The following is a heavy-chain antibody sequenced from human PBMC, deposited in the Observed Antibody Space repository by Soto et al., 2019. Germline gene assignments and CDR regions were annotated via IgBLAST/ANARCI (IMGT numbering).Heavy chain of an antibody. D-gene: IGHD6-6*01. J-gene: IGHJ6*02. CDR2: IDPSDSYT. Sequence: SLKLSCTGSGYSFTSYWISWVRQMPGKGLEWMGRIDPSDSYTNYSPSFQGHVTISADKSISTAYLQWSSLKASDTAMYYCARRYSSSDGMDVWGQGTTVTVSS. CDR3: ARRYSSSDGMDV. CDR1: GYSFTSYW. V-gene: IGHV5-10-1*01.